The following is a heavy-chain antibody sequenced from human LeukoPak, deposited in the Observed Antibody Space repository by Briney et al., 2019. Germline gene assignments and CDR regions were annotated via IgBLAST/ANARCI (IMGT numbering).Heavy chain of an antibody. D-gene: IGHD4/OR15-4a*01. J-gene: IGHJ5*02. CDR1: GYTFTGYY. CDR3: ARALTTLHPSWFDP. CDR2: INPNSGGT. Sequence: ASVKVSCKASGYTFTGYYMHWVRQAPGQGLEWMGRINPNSGGTNYAQKFQGRVTMTRDTSISTAYMELSRLRSDDTAVYYCARALTTLHPSWFDPWGQGTLVTVSS. V-gene: IGHV1-2*06.